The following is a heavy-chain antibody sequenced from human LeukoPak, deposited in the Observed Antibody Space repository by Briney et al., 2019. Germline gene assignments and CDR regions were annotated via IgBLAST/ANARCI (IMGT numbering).Heavy chain of an antibody. CDR1: GFTFSSYA. CDR2: ISGSGGST. D-gene: IGHD3-16*01. Sequence: GGSLRLSCAASGFTFSSYAMSWVRQAPGKGLEWVSAISGSGGSTYYADSVKGRFTISRDNSRDTLYLQMNSLRAEDTAVYYCAKGYYDYVWGGYYFDYWGQGTLVTVSS. V-gene: IGHV3-23*01. CDR3: AKGYYDYVWGGYYFDY. J-gene: IGHJ4*02.